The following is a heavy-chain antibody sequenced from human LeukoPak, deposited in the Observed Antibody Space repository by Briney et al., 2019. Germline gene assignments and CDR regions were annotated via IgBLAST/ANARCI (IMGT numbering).Heavy chain of an antibody. D-gene: IGHD2-15*01. CDR2: IYYSGST. V-gene: IGHV4-31*03. J-gene: IGHJ4*02. CDR3: ARSYYCTGGSCYYSFDF. CDR1: GGSISSGGYY. Sequence: SETLSLACTVSGGSISSGGYYWSWIRQHPGKGLEWIGYIYYSGSTYYNPSLKSRVTISVDTSKNQFSLKLSSVTAADTAVYYCARSYYCTGGSCYYSFDFWGQGTLVTVSS.